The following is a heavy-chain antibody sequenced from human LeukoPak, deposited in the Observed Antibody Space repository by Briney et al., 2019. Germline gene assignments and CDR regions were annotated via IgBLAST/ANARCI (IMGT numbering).Heavy chain of an antibody. J-gene: IGHJ3*02. CDR1: GYTFTGYY. Sequence: ASVKVSCKASGYTFTGYYMHWVRQAPGQGLEWMGRINPNSGGTNYAQKFQGRVTMTRDTSISTAYMELSRLRSGDTAVYYCARKYTRSTRAFDIWGQGTMVTVSS. CDR3: ARKYTRSTRAFDI. V-gene: IGHV1-2*06. D-gene: IGHD1-1*01. CDR2: INPNSGGT.